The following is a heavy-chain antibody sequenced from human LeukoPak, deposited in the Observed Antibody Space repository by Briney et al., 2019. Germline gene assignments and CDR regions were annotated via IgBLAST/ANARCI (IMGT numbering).Heavy chain of an antibody. Sequence: GGSLRLSCAASGFTFSSYSMNWVRQAPGKGLEWVSSISSSGSYIYYADSVKGRFTISRDNAKNSLYLQMNSLRAEDTAVYYCAREGGLGAGYAFDIWGQGTMVTVSS. CDR2: ISSSGSYI. J-gene: IGHJ3*02. V-gene: IGHV3-21*01. CDR1: GFTFSSYS. D-gene: IGHD6-19*01. CDR3: AREGGLGAGYAFDI.